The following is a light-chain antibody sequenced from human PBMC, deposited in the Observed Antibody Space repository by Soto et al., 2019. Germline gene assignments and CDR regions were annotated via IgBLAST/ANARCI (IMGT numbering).Light chain of an antibody. CDR2: AAS. Sequence: TQSPGTVSLSPGERATITCRASQGISTYLNWYQQKPGKAPKLLIYAASSLQSGVPSRFSGSGSGTDFTLTISSLQPEDFATYYCQQSYSTPLTFGGGTEVDIK. J-gene: IGKJ4*01. CDR1: QGISTY. CDR3: QQSYSTPLT. V-gene: IGKV1-39*01.